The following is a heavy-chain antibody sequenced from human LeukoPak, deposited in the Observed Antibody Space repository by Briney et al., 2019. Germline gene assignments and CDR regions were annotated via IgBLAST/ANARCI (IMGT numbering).Heavy chain of an antibody. D-gene: IGHD6-19*01. CDR2: INPNSGGT. Sequence: ASVKVSCKASGYTFTGYYMHWVRQAPGQGLEWMGWINPNSGGTSYAQKFQGRVTMTRDTSISTAYMELSRLRSDDTAVYYCASARAVAETIFDYWGQGTLVTVSS. CDR3: ASARAVAETIFDY. CDR1: GYTFTGYY. V-gene: IGHV1-2*02. J-gene: IGHJ4*02.